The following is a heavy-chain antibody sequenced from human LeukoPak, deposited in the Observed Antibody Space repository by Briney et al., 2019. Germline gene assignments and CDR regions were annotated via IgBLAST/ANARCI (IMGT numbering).Heavy chain of an antibody. CDR2: IYYSGST. V-gene: IGHV4-59*01. CDR1: GGSISSYY. Sequence: PSETLSLTCTVSGGSISSYYRSWIRQPPGKGLEWIGYIYYSGSTNYNPSLKSRVTISVDTSKNQFSLKLSSVTAADTAVYYCAGDLGTMVRGVIKRGAWFDPWGQGTLVTVSS. CDR3: AGDLGTMVRGVIKRGAWFDP. D-gene: IGHD3-10*01. J-gene: IGHJ5*02.